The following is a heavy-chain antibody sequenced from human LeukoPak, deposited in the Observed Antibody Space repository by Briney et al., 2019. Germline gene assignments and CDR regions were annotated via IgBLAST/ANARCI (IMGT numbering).Heavy chain of an antibody. CDR3: AKERGYSSPLGYGMDV. J-gene: IGHJ6*02. D-gene: IGHD5-18*01. Sequence: TGGSLRLSCAAFGFTFSSYGMHWVRQAPGKGLEWVAFIRYDGSNKYYADSVKGRFTISRDNSKNTLYLQMNSLRAEDTAVYYCAKERGYSSPLGYGMDVWGQGTTVTVPS. V-gene: IGHV3-30*02. CDR2: IRYDGSNK. CDR1: GFTFSSYG.